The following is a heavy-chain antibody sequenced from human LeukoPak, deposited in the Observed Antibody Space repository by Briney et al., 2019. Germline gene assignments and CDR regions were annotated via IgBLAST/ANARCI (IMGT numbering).Heavy chain of an antibody. D-gene: IGHD1-26*01. CDR1: GLTFNNYA. Sequence: GFLRLSCEASGLTFNNYAMHWVRQSSGKGLEWVSGIGSSGGGTYYADSVKGRFTISRDTSKDTVYLQMNNLRAKDTAVYYCARLGDRQVLGNWGQGTLVTVSS. V-gene: IGHV3-23*01. J-gene: IGHJ4*02. CDR2: IGSSGGGT. CDR3: ARLGDRQVLGN.